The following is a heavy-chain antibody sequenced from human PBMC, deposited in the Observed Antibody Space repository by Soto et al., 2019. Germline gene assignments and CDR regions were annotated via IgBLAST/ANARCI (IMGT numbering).Heavy chain of an antibody. J-gene: IGHJ4*02. CDR3: ARGPGWNVFSAPFDY. CDR2: SNHRGST. Sequence: PSETLSLTCAVCGGSLSGYYWSWTRQPPGKGLEWIGESNHRGSTNYILSLKSRVTISVDTSKNQLSLKLRSVTAPDTAMYYCARGPGWNVFSAPFDYWAQGTLVTVSS. V-gene: IGHV4-34*01. D-gene: IGHD1-1*01. CDR1: GGSLSGYY.